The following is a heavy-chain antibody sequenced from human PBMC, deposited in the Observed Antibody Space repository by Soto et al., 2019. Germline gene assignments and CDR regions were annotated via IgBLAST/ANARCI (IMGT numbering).Heavy chain of an antibody. V-gene: IGHV3-30*03. CDR2: ISYDGSNK. J-gene: IGHJ4*02. Sequence: QVQLVESGGSVVQPGRSLRLSCAASGFTFSPYGMHWVRQAPGKGLEWVAVISYDGSNKYYADSVKGRLSISRDNSKNAVYLPMNSLRAEDTAVYYCASSPPHHCSGCSCYSGYWGQGTLVTVCS. CDR1: GFTFSPYG. D-gene: IGHD2-15*01. CDR3: ASSPPHHCSGCSCYSGY.